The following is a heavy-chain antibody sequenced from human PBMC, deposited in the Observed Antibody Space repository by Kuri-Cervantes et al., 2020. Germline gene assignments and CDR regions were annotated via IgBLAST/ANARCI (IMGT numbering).Heavy chain of an antibody. Sequence: SVKVSCKASGGTFSSYAISWVRQAPGQGLEWMGGIIPIFGTANYAQKFQGRVTITADKSTSTAYMELSSLRSEDTAVYYCARDRRFTTVTSVYYYYMDVWGKGTTVTVSS. V-gene: IGHV1-69*06. CDR2: IIPIFGTA. CDR1: GGTFSSYA. D-gene: IGHD4-17*01. CDR3: ARDRRFTTVTSVYYYYMDV. J-gene: IGHJ6*03.